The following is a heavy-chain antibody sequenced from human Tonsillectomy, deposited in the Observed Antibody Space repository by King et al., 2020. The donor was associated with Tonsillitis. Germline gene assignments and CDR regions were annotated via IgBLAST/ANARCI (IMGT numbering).Heavy chain of an antibody. D-gene: IGHD2-21*01. CDR2: ISYDGSNR. CDR3: VRYLHYIAPDF. J-gene: IGHJ4*02. CDR1: GFTFSTYA. Sequence: QLVESGGGVVQPGRSLRLSCEASGFTFSTYAMHWVRQAPGKGLAWVAVISYDGSNRYYADSVKGRFTISRDNLKNTLYLQMNSLRPEDTDVYYCVRYLHYIAPDFLGQGSLVAVSS. V-gene: IGHV3-30*04.